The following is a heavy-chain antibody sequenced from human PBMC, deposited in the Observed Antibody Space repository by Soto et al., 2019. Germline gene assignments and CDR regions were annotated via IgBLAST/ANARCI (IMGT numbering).Heavy chain of an antibody. Sequence: ASVKVSCKASGGTFSSYNISWVRQAPGQRLEWMGRIIPILGIANYAQKFQGRVTITADKSTSTAYMELSSLRSEDTAVYYCARVVQDITILENYYFDYWGQGTLVTVSS. J-gene: IGHJ4*02. CDR1: GGTFSSYN. CDR3: ARVVQDITILENYYFDY. CDR2: IIPILGIA. D-gene: IGHD3-9*01. V-gene: IGHV1-69*02.